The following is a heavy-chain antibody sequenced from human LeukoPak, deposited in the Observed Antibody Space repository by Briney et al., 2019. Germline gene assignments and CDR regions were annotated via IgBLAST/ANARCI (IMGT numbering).Heavy chain of an antibody. CDR3: AKPLDTAMVVTPFGY. CDR2: IRYDGSNK. D-gene: IGHD5-18*01. J-gene: IGHJ4*02. CDR1: GFTFSSYG. Sequence: GGSLRLSCAASGFTFSSYGMHWVRQAPGKGLEWVAFIRYDGSNKYYADSVKGRFTISRDNSKNTLYLQMNSLRAEDTAVYYCAKPLDTAMVVTPFGYWGQGTLVTVSS. V-gene: IGHV3-30*02.